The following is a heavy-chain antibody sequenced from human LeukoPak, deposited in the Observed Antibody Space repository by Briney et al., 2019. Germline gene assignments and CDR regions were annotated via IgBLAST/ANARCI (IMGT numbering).Heavy chain of an antibody. V-gene: IGHV3-23*01. CDR2: ISGSGGST. D-gene: IGHD3-3*01. Sequence: GGSLRLSCAASGFTFSSYAMSWVRQAPGKGLEWVAAISGSGGSTYYADSVKGRITISRDNSKNTLYLQMNSLRAEDTAVYYCAKDKSRAYYDFWSGYYSGTLLDYWGQGTLVTVSS. CDR3: AKDKSRAYYDFWSGYYSGTLLDY. J-gene: IGHJ4*02. CDR1: GFTFSSYA.